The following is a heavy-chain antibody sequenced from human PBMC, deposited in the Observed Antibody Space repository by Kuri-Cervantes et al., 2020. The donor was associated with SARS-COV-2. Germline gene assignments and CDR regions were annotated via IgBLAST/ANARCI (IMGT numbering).Heavy chain of an antibody. CDR1: GGSISSYY. CDR3: ARVLRYYDSSGYLGSFDP. Sequence: GSLRLSCTVSGGSISSYYWSWIRQPAGKGLEWIGRIYTSGSTNYNPSLKSRVTMSVDTPKNQFSLKLSSVTAADTAVYYCARVLRYYDSSGYLGSFDPWGQGTLVTVSS. V-gene: IGHV4-4*07. D-gene: IGHD3-22*01. CDR2: IYTSGST. J-gene: IGHJ5*02.